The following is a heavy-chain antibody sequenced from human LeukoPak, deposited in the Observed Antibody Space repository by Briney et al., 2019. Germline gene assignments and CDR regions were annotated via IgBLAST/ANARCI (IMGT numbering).Heavy chain of an antibody. CDR1: GFTFSSYS. CDR3: ARDPDIVVVPAGFDP. V-gene: IGHV3-21*01. J-gene: IGHJ5*02. CDR2: ISSSSSYI. D-gene: IGHD2-2*01. Sequence: GGSLRLSCAASGFTFSSYSMNWVRRAPGKGLEWVSSISSSSSYIYYADSVKGRFTISRDNAKNSLYLQMNSLRAEDTAVYYCARDPDIVVVPAGFDPWGQGTLVTVSS.